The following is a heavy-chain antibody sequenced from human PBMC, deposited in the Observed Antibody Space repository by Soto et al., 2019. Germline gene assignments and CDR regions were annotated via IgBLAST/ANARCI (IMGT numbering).Heavy chain of an antibody. Sequence: ASVKVSCKASGYTFTSYGISWVRQAPGQGLEWMGWISAYNGNTNYAQKLQGRVTMTTDTSTSTAYVELRSLRSDDTAVYYCAREIGYSSSWYYFDYWGQGTLVTVS. CDR3: AREIGYSSSWYYFDY. J-gene: IGHJ4*02. D-gene: IGHD6-13*01. V-gene: IGHV1-18*04. CDR2: ISAYNGNT. CDR1: GYTFTSYG.